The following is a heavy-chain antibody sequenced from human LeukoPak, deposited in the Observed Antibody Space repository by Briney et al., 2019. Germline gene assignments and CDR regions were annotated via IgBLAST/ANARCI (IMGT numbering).Heavy chain of an antibody. CDR1: GYTFTSYD. CDR3: ARVPVGSSWTNWFDP. V-gene: IGHV1-69*04. Sequence: GASVKVSCKASGYTFTSYDINWVRQATGQGLEWMGRIIPILGIANYAQKFQGRVTITADKSTSTAYVELSSLRSEDTAVYYCARVPVGSSWTNWFDPWGQGTLVTVSS. CDR2: IIPILGIA. D-gene: IGHD6-13*01. J-gene: IGHJ5*02.